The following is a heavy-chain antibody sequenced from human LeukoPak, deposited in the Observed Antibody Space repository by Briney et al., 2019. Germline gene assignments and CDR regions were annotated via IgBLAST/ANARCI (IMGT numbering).Heavy chain of an antibody. CDR3: ASGEGLWFGELLAPKLYYYYYGMDV. V-gene: IGHV1-46*01. D-gene: IGHD3-10*01. CDR2: INPSCGST. CDR1: GYTFTSYY. J-gene: IGHJ6*02. Sequence: ASVKFSCKASGYTFTSYYMHWVRQAPGQGLEWMGIINPSCGSTSYAQKFQGRVTMTRDTSTSTAYMELSSLRSDDTAVYYCASGEGLWFGELLAPKLYYYYYGMDVWGQGTTVTVSS.